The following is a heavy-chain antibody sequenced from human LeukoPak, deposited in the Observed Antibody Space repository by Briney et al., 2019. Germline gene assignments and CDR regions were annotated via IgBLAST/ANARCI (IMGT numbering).Heavy chain of an antibody. CDR1: SGSIRSDNYY. CDR3: ARLYGSGRNYLDH. V-gene: IGHV4-31*03. J-gene: IGHJ4*02. CDR2: IYYRGDT. D-gene: IGHD3-10*01. Sequence: SQTLSLTCTVSSGSIRSDNYYWSLIRQFPGKGLEWIGYIYYRGDTYYNPSLKSRLSISVDTSKNHFSLNLISVTAADTAIYYCARLYGSGRNYLDHWGQGKLVTVSS.